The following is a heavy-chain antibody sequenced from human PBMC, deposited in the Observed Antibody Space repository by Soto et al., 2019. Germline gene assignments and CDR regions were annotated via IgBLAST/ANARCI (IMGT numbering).Heavy chain of an antibody. J-gene: IGHJ5*02. CDR3: ARQDRVVAEGRWFDP. CDR2: VHYSGNT. Sequence: AETLSLTCTVSGYSISSGYHWAWIRQPPGKGLEWLGSVHYSGNTYYNPSLKSRLTISVDKSKNQFSLNLSSVTAADTAVYYCARQDRVVAEGRWFDPWGQGTLVTVSS. CDR1: GYSISSGYH. D-gene: IGHD2-15*01. V-gene: IGHV4-38-2*02.